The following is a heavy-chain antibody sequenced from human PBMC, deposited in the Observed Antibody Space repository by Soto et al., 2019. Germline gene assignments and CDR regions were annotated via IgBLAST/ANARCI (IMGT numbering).Heavy chain of an antibody. Sequence: QVDLVHSGAEVKKPGSSVNVSCKASGGTFGSYSITWVRQAPGQRLEWMGEIIPLLRTVNYAQKFQGRVTITGDRSTSTVYIALSSLRSDDTAVYYCARDPVDLFGYMDVWGQGTTVTVSS. CDR2: IIPLLRTV. D-gene: IGHD6-25*01. CDR1: GGTFGSYS. V-gene: IGHV1-69*06. CDR3: ARDPVDLFGYMDV. J-gene: IGHJ6*02.